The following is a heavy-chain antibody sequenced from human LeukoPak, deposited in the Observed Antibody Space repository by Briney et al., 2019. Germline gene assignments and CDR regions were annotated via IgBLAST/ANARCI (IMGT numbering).Heavy chain of an antibody. CDR2: ISGSGGST. J-gene: IGHJ6*02. CDR3: AKDGPQVSAMDV. Sequence: GASLRLSCAASGFTFSSYAMSWVRQAPGKGLGWVSAISGSGGSTYYADSVKGRFTISRDNSKNTLYLQMNSLRAEDTAVYYCAKDGPQVSAMDVWGQGTTVTVSS. CDR1: GFTFSSYA. V-gene: IGHV3-23*01. D-gene: IGHD3-16*02.